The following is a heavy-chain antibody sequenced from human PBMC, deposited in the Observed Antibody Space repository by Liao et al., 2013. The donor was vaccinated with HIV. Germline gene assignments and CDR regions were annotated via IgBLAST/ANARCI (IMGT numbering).Heavy chain of an antibody. J-gene: IGHJ6*04. CDR2: INHSGST. CDR1: GGSFSGYY. CDR3: ARGLRSSWPRGPLDV. D-gene: IGHD6-13*01. Sequence: QVQLQQWGAGLLKPSETLSLTCAVYGGSFSGYYWSWIRQPPGKGLEWIGEINHSGSTNYNPSLKSRVTISVDTSKNQFSLKLSSVTAADTAVYYCARGLRSSWPRGPLDVWGKGTTVTVVL. V-gene: IGHV4-34*01.